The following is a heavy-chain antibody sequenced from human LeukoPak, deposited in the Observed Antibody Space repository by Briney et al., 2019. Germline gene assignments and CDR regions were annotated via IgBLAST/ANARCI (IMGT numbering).Heavy chain of an antibody. Sequence: GGSLRLSCAVSGFTFSDHFLDWVRQAPGKGLEWVGRSRNKAKSYTTEYGASVKGRFTISRDDLKSTLYLQMNSLKTEDTAVYYCARVGSVAGSDYLDYWGRGTLVTVSS. D-gene: IGHD6-19*01. CDR1: GFTFSDHF. CDR3: ARVGSVAGSDYLDY. V-gene: IGHV3-72*01. J-gene: IGHJ4*02. CDR2: SRNKAKSYTT.